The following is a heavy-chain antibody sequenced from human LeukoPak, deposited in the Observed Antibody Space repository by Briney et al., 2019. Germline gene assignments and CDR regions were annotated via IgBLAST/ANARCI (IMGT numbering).Heavy chain of an antibody. D-gene: IGHD3-9*01. CDR1: GFTFSSYA. J-gene: IGHJ4*02. V-gene: IGHV3-23*01. Sequence: GGSLRLSCAASGFTFSSYAMSWVRQAPGKGLEWVSAISGSGGSTYYADSVKGRFTISRDNSKNTLYLQMNSLRAEGTAVYYCATDHYDILTGYYTFLDYWGQGTLVTVSS. CDR3: ATDHYDILTGYYTFLDY. CDR2: ISGSGGST.